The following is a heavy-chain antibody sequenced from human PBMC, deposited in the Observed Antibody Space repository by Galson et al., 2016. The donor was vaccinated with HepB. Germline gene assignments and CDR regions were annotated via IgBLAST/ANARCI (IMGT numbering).Heavy chain of an antibody. V-gene: IGHV6-1*01. J-gene: IGHJ6*02. Sequence: CAISGDSVSTDSATWDWIRQSPSRGLEWLGRTYYRSMWYYDYAVSLKGRIIINPDTSKNQFSLQLSSVTPEDTAVYYCARGPHLKYHGMDVWGQGTTVTVS. CDR1: GDSVSTDSAT. CDR2: TYYRSMWYY. CDR3: ARGPHLKYHGMDV.